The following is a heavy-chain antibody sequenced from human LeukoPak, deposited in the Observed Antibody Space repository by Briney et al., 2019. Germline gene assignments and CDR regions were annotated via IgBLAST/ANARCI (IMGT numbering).Heavy chain of an antibody. CDR1: GGSFSGYY. D-gene: IGHD2-21*01. CDR3: ARGRITGYGRIFVVIAPFDY. CDR2: INHSGST. Sequence: SETLSLTCAVYGGSFSGYYWSWIRQPPGKGLEWIGEINHSGSTNYNPPLKSRVTMSVDTSKNQFSLKLSSVNAADTAVYYCARGRITGYGRIFVVIAPFDYGGQGTLVTVS. V-gene: IGHV4-34*01. J-gene: IGHJ4*02.